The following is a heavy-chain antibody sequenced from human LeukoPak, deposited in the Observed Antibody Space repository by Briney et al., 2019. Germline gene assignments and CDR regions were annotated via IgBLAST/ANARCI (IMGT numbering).Heavy chain of an antibody. D-gene: IGHD5-18*01. CDR1: GFTFSSYW. J-gene: IGHJ5*02. CDR3: ARSPRDSYGPNWFDP. V-gene: IGHV3-74*01. Sequence: GGSLRLSCAASGFTFSSYWMHWVRQAPGKGLVWVSRINSDGSSTSYADSVKGRFTISRDNAKNTLYLQMNSLRAEDTAVYYCARSPRDSYGPNWFDPWGQGTLVTVSS. CDR2: INSDGSST.